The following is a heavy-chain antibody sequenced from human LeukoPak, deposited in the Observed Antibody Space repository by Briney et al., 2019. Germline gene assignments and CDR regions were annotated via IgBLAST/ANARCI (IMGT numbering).Heavy chain of an antibody. CDR2: ISYDGSNK. V-gene: IGHV3-30*04. CDR3: ARDDLYYYDSSGYYYVGSFDY. D-gene: IGHD3-22*01. Sequence: GGSLRLSCAASGFTFSSYAMHWVRQAPGKGLEWVAVISYDGSNKYYADSVKGRFTISRGNSKNTLYLQMNSLRAEDTAVYYCARDDLYYYDSSGYYYVGSFDYWGQGTLVTVSS. J-gene: IGHJ4*02. CDR1: GFTFSSYA.